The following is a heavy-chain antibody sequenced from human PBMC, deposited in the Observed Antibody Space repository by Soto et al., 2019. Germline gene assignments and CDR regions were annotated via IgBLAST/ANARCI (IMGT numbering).Heavy chain of an antibody. CDR1: GFTFSSYA. D-gene: IGHD4-17*01. J-gene: IGHJ3*02. V-gene: IGHV3-30-3*01. CDR3: ARLKRPTVTTWGAFDI. CDR2: ISYDGSNK. Sequence: QVQPVESGGGVVQPGRSLRLSCAASGFTFSSYAMHWVRQAPGKGLEWVAVISYDGSNKYYADSVKGRFTISRDNSKNTLYLQMNSLRAEDTAVYYCARLKRPTVTTWGAFDIWGQGTMVTVSS.